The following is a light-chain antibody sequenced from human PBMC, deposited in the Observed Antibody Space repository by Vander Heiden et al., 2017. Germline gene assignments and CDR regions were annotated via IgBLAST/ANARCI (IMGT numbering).Light chain of an antibody. V-gene: IGLV7-46*01. J-gene: IGLJ2*01. CDR2: DTN. CDR1: TAAVTSSHY. CDR3: LLSYSGSRPVV. Sequence: QAVVNQEPSLTVSPGGTVTLTCASSTAAVTSSHYPYWFQQRPGQAPRTLIYDTNKKHSWTPARFSGSLLGGKAALTLSGAQPEDEAEYYCLLSYSGSRPVVFGGGTKLTVL.